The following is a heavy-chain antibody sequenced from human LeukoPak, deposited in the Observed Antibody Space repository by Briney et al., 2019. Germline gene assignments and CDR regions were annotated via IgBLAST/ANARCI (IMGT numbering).Heavy chain of an antibody. CDR3: ARHYGP. J-gene: IGHJ4*02. Sequence: PSETLSLTCVVSGGSLSTHHWSWIRQSPGRGLEWIGYISDSGSPNYNPSLKSRVTISVDTSKNQFSLKLNSVTATDTAVYYCARHYGPWGQGTLVTVSS. CDR2: ISDSGSP. CDR1: GGSLSTHH. V-gene: IGHV4-59*08. D-gene: IGHD3-10*01.